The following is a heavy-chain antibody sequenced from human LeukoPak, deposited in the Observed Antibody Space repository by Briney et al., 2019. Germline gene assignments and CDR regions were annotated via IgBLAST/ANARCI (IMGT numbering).Heavy chain of an antibody. CDR2: IYYSGST. D-gene: IGHD3-3*01. J-gene: IGHJ5*02. V-gene: IGHV4-30-4*08. CDR3: ARGSYDFWSGYSLGWFDP. CDR1: GGSISSGDYY. Sequence: SETLSLTCTVSGGSISSGDYYWSWIRQPPGKGLEWIGYIYYSGSTYYNPSLKSRVTISVDTSKNQFSLKLSSVTAADTAVYYCARGSYDFWSGYSLGWFDPWGQGTLVTVSS.